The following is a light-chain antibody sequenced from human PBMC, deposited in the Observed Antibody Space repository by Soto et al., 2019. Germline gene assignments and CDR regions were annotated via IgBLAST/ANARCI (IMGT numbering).Light chain of an antibody. Sequence: DIAMTQSPSTLSASPGERATLSCRASQSISTWLAWYQQIPGQPPRLLIYSASTRDAGVPARFTGSGSGSAFTPTTSWLQSQDFAVDYCKQRHNWPLTFGQGTRLEI. J-gene: IGKJ2*01. CDR1: QSISTW. CDR2: SAS. CDR3: KQRHNWPLT. V-gene: IGKV3-15*01.